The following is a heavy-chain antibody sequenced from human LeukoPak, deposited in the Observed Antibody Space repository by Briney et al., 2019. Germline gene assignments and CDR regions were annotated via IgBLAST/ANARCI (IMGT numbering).Heavy chain of an antibody. Sequence: GGSLRLSSAASGFTFSSYGMHWVRQAPGRGQEWVAVISYDGSNKYYADSVKGRFTISRDNSKNTLYVEMNSLRAEDTAVYYCAREGYYDSRAYGFDLWGRGTLVTVSS. D-gene: IGHD3-22*01. CDR3: AREGYYDSRAYGFDL. J-gene: IGHJ2*01. V-gene: IGHV3-30*03. CDR1: GFTFSSYG. CDR2: ISYDGSNK.